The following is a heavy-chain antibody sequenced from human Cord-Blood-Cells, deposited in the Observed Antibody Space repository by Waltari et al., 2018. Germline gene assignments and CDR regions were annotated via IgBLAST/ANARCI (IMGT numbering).Heavy chain of an antibody. CDR2: ISYDGSNK. J-gene: IGHJ3*02. CDR1: GFTLSSYD. V-gene: IGHV3-30-3*01. Sequence: QVQLVESGGGVVQPGRSLRLSCAASGFTLSSYDLTWVRQAPGKGSGWVGVISYDGSNKYYADAVKGRFPISRDNSKNTLYRQMNSLRAEDTAVYYCARDIDAFDIWGQGTMVTVSS. CDR3: ARDIDAFDI.